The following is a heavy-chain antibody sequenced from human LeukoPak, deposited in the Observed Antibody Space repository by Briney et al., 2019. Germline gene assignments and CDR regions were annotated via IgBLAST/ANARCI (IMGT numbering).Heavy chain of an antibody. CDR2: ISAYNGNT. CDR1: GYTFTSYG. Sequence: ASVKVSCKTSGYTFTSYGISWVRQAPGQGLEWMGWISAYNGNTNYAQELQGRVTMTTDTSTSTAYMELRSLRSDDTAVYYCARLREDIVVVPAAMLNWFDPWGQGTLVTVSS. V-gene: IGHV1-18*04. D-gene: IGHD2-2*01. J-gene: IGHJ5*02. CDR3: ARLREDIVVVPAAMLNWFDP.